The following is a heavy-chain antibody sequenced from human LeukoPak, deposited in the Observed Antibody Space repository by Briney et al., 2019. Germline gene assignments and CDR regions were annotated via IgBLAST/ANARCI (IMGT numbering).Heavy chain of an antibody. CDR2: IYYSGST. J-gene: IGHJ4*02. CDR1: GGSISSGDYY. CDR3: ASSYGSGRFSPFDY. V-gene: IGHV4-30-4*01. D-gene: IGHD3-10*01. Sequence: SQTLYLTCTVSGGSISSGDYYWSWIRQPPGKGLEWIGYIYYSGSTYYNPSLKSRVTISVDTSKNQCSLKLSSVTAADTAVYYCASSYGSGRFSPFDYWGQGTLVTVSS.